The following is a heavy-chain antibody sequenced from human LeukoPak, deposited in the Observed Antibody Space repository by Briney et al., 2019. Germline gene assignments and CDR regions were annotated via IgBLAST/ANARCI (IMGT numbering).Heavy chain of an antibody. J-gene: IGHJ4*02. Sequence: GGSLRLSCAASGLTFSSYAMSWVRQAPGKRLEWVSTISRSGGDTYFADSVKGRFTISRDNSKNTLYLQMNSLRAEDTAVYYCARDHDYSNYYFDYWGQGTLVTVSS. CDR3: ARDHDYSNYYFDY. CDR2: ISRSGGDT. V-gene: IGHV3-23*01. D-gene: IGHD4-11*01. CDR1: GLTFSSYA.